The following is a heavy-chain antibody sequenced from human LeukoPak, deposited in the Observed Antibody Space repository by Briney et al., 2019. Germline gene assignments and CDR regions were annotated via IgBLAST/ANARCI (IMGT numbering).Heavy chain of an antibody. D-gene: IGHD6-19*01. CDR3: ARGSVAAAFDI. CDR1: GGSFSGYY. J-gene: IGHJ3*02. V-gene: IGHV4-34*01. CDR2: INHSGST. Sequence: ASETLSLTCVVYGGSFSGYYWSWIRQPPGKGLEWIGEINHSGSTNYNPSLKSRVTISVDTSKNQFSLKLSSVTAADTAVYYCARGSVAAAFDIWGQGTMVTVSS.